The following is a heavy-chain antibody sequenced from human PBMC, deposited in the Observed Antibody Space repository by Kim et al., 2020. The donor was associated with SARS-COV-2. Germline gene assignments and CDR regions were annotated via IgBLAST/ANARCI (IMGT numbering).Heavy chain of an antibody. V-gene: IGHV4-59*13. J-gene: IGHJ5*02. CDR3: ARDFTYYHSRGYAIRWFDP. CDR1: GGSISSYS. CDR2: IYYSGST. Sequence: SETLSLTCTVSGGSISSYSWSWIRQPPGKGLEWIGYIYYSGSTNYNPSLKSRVTISVETSKNRFSLKLSSVTAADTAVYYCARDFTYYHSRGYAIRWFDPWGQGTPVIVSS. D-gene: IGHD3-22*01.